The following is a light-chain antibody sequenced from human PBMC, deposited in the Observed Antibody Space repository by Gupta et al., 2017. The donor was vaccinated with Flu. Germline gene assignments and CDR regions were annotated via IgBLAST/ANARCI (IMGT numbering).Light chain of an antibody. CDR3: RQALQTPYT. CDR2: LGS. Sequence: VTPGEPASISCRSSQSLLHSNGYNYLDWYLQKPGQSPQLLIYLGSNRASGVPDRFSGSGSGTDFTLKISSVEAEDVGVYYCRQALQTPYTFGQGTKLEIK. J-gene: IGKJ2*01. V-gene: IGKV2-28*01. CDR1: QSLLHSNGYNY.